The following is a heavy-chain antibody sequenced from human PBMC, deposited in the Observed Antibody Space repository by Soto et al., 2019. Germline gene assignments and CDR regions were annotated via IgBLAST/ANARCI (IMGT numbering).Heavy chain of an antibody. V-gene: IGHV4-61*01. CDR1: GDSVSSSTYF. D-gene: IGHD6-19*01. J-gene: IGHJ4*02. CDR3: ARLTGLGYSSGWLYLDY. Sequence: QVQLQESGPGLVKPSETLSLTCSVSGDSVSSSTYFWSWIRQSPGKGLEWIGFVSYSENNKYSPSLKXRXTXSXXTSRNTFSLKLTSVTAADTAVYYCARLTGLGYSSGWLYLDYWGQGTLVTVSS. CDR2: VSYSENN.